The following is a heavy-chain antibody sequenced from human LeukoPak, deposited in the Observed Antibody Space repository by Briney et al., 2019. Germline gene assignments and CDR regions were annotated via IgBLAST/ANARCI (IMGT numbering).Heavy chain of an antibody. D-gene: IGHD1-26*01. CDR1: GGSMTSGNYY. J-gene: IGHJ5*02. V-gene: IGHV4-31*03. CDR2: TFYTGST. CDR3: ARAVSMQIWWETVFDP. Sequence: SEILSLTCTVSGGSMTSGNYYWTWIRQRPGRGLEWIGHTFYTGSTYYNPSLKNRLSISVDTSKNQFSLNLTSVTAADTAVYFCARAVSMQIWWETVFDPWGQGTQVTVSS.